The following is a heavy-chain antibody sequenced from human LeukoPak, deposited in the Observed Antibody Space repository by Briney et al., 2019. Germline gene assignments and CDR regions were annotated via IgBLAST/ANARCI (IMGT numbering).Heavy chain of an antibody. V-gene: IGHV4-4*07. CDR1: GGSISSYY. J-gene: IGHJ4*02. Sequence: SETLSDTRIVTGGSISSYYWSWIRPPAAKGLEWIGRIYTSGSTNYNPSLMSRVTMSADTSKNQFSLKLSPVTAADTAVYYCARDSYGSGSYNYWGQGTLVTVSS. CDR3: ARDSYGSGSYNY. D-gene: IGHD3-10*01. CDR2: IYTSGST.